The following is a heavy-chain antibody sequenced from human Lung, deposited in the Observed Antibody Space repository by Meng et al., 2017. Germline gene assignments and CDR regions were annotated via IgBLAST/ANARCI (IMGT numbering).Heavy chain of an antibody. J-gene: IGHJ2*01. CDR2: IIPIFGTA. CDR1: GGTFNSYA. D-gene: IGHD3-10*01. Sequence: SVQVSCKASGGTFNSYAISWVRQAPGQGLEWMGGIIPIFGTANYAQKFQGRVTFTADESTSTAYMELNSLRSEDTAVYYCAKGWELYLSCVYFDLWGRGTLVTVSS. V-gene: IGHV1-69*13. CDR3: AKGWELYLSCVYFDL.